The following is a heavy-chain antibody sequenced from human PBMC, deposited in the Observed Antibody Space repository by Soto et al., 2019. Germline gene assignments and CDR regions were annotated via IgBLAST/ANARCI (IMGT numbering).Heavy chain of an antibody. D-gene: IGHD1-26*01. V-gene: IGHV3-23*01. CDR1: GFTFTTCA. Sequence: EVQLLESGGGFVQPGGSLRLSCAASGFTFTTCAMSWVRQAPGKGLEWVSGVTDSGGKTYYADSVKGRFTISRDNSKNTLYLQMNSLRAEDTAVYYCAKGFIVAATTPEFDYWGQGTLVTVSS. CDR3: AKGFIVAATTPEFDY. J-gene: IGHJ4*02. CDR2: VTDSGGKT.